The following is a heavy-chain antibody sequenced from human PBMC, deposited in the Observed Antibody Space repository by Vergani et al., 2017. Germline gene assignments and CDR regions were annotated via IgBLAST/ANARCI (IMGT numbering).Heavy chain of an antibody. J-gene: IGHJ6*02. CDR2: INTNTGNP. CDR1: RYTFTSYA. V-gene: IGHV7-4-1*02. CDR3: ARDGAPMIVVVITDSMDV. D-gene: IGHD3-22*01. Sequence: QVQLVQSGSELKKPGASVKVSCKASRYTFTSYAMNWVRQAPGQGLEWMGWINTNTGNPTYAQRFTGRFVFSLDTSVSTAYLQISSLKAEDTAVYYCARDGAPMIVVVITDSMDVWGQGTTVTVSS.